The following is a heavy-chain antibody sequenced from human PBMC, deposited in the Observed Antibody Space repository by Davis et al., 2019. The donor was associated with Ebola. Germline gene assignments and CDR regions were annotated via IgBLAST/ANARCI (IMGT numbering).Heavy chain of an antibody. CDR3: ARGLNLWFGELYYYYYGMDV. CDR2: IYHSGST. J-gene: IGHJ6*02. CDR1: GYSISSGYY. V-gene: IGHV4-38-2*02. D-gene: IGHD3-10*01. Sequence: PSETLSLTCTVSGYSISSGYYWGWIRQPPGKGLEWIGSIYHSGSTYYNPSLKSRVTISVDTSKNQFSLKLSSVTAADTAVYYCARGLNLWFGELYYYYYGMDVWGQGTTVTVSS.